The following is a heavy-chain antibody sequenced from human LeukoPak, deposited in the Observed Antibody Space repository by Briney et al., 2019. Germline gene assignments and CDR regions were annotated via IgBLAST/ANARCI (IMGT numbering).Heavy chain of an antibody. V-gene: IGHV1-18*01. D-gene: IGHD3-10*01. CDR1: GYTFTSYG. Sequence: GASVKVSCKASGYTFTSYGISWVRQAPGQGLEWMGWISAYNGNTNYAQKLQGRVTMTTDTSTSTAYMELRSLRSDDTAVYYCASFGGDGSGSWYNWFDPWGQGTLVTVSS. CDR3: ASFGGDGSGSWYNWFDP. J-gene: IGHJ5*02. CDR2: ISAYNGNT.